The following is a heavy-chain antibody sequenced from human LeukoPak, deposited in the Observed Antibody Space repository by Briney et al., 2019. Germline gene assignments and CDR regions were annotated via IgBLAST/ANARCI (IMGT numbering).Heavy chain of an antibody. Sequence: GGSLRLSCAASGFSFSIYAMGWVRQAPGKGLEWVSSIKNGGNDPFYADSVKGRFTISRDNSKNTLFLQLSSLRAEDSAVYYCARGGHDFNPFYWWGQRTLVTVSS. CDR3: ARGGHDFNPFYW. D-gene: IGHD2-21*02. V-gene: IGHV3-23*01. J-gene: IGHJ4*02. CDR1: GFSFSIYA. CDR2: IKNGGNDP.